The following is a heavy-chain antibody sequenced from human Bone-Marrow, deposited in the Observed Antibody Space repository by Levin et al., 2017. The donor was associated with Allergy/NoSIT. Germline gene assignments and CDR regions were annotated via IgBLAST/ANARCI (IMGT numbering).Heavy chain of an antibody. CDR3: ARGCIGTSCHGGVDC. V-gene: IGHV4-61*01. CDR2: VYFTGSS. Sequence: SETLSLTCSVSGGSVSSNSFYWSWIRQSPGKGLECLGYVYFTGSSKSNPSLKSRVTISLDTSKNQFSLNLTSVTPADTAVYYCARGCIGTSCHGGVDCWGQGTLVAVSS. J-gene: IGHJ4*02. D-gene: IGHD2-2*01. CDR1: GGSVSSNSFY.